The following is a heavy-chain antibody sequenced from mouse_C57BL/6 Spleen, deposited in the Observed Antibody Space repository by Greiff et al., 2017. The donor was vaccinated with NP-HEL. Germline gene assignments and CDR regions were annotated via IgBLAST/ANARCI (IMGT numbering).Heavy chain of an antibody. CDR2: INPSTGGT. Sequence: EVKLVESGPELVKPGASVKISCKASGYSFTGYYMNWVKQSPEKSLEWIGEINPSTGGTTYNQKFKAKATLTVDKSSSTAYMQLKSLTSEDSAVYYCARGRDYYSNLYYFDYWGQGTTLTVSS. V-gene: IGHV1-42*01. CDR1: GYSFTGYY. J-gene: IGHJ2*01. CDR3: ARGRDYYSNLYYFDY. D-gene: IGHD2-5*01.